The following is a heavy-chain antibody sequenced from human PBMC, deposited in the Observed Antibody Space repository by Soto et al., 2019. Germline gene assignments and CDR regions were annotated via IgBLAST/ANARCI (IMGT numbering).Heavy chain of an antibody. J-gene: IGHJ4*02. CDR1: GYSLTSADYC. Sequence: QVQLQESGPGLVKPSQTLSLTCTVSGYSLTSADYCWSWIRQAPGKGLEGIGYICYSGRTYHNPSLKRRPSMSVETSKTQFSLKLTSVTAADTAVYYFAREESRPFDYWGQGRLVTVS. V-gene: IGHV4-30-4*01. CDR3: AREESRPFDY. CDR2: ICYSGRT.